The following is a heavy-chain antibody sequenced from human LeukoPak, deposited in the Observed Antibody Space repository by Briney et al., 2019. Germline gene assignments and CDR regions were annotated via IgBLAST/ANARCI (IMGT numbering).Heavy chain of an antibody. D-gene: IGHD6-6*01. J-gene: IGHJ4*02. CDR3: ARGLSGYASSLGY. V-gene: IGHV3-23*01. CDR2: ISGSGGST. CDR1: GFTFSSYG. Sequence: GGTLRLSCAASGFTFSSYGMSWVRQAPGKGLEWVSAISGSGGSTYYADSVKGRFTISRDNSKNTLYLQMNSLRAEDTAVYYCARGLSGYASSLGYWGQGTLVTVSA.